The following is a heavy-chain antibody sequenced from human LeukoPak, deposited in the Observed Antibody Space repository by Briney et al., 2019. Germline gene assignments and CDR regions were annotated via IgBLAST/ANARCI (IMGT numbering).Heavy chain of an antibody. CDR1: GFTVSSNY. J-gene: IGHJ5*02. V-gene: IGHV3-53*01. CDR2: IYTVGNT. CDR3: AKTSGYRRFDP. Sequence: PGGSLRLSCAASGFTVSSNYMSWVRQAPGRGLEWVSVIYTVGNTYYADSVKGRFTISRDNSKNTLYLQMNSLRAEDTAVYYCAKTSGYRRFDPWGQGTLVTVSS. D-gene: IGHD5-12*01.